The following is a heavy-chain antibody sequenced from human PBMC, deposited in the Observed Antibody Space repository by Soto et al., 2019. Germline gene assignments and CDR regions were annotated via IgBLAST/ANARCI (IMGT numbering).Heavy chain of an antibody. J-gene: IGHJ6*02. D-gene: IGHD5-18*01. CDR2: INHSGST. Sequence: PSETLSLTCAVYGGSFSGYYWSWIRQPPGKGLEWIGEINHSGSTNYNPSLKSRVTISVDTSKNQFSLKLSSVTAADTAVYYCAGGLWFEYYYYYYGMDVWGQGTTVTVSS. CDR3: AGGLWFEYYYYYYGMDV. V-gene: IGHV4-34*01. CDR1: GGSFSGYY.